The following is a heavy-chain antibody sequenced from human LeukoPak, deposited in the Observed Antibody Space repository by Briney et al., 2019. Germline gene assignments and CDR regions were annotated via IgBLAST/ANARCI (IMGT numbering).Heavy chain of an antibody. J-gene: IGHJ6*03. CDR3: ARLPPIFGVVNYYYYYMDV. V-gene: IGHV5-51*01. D-gene: IGHD3-3*01. CDR1: GYSFTSYW. CDR2: IYPGDSDT. Sequence: GESLKISCKGSGYSFTSYWIGWVRQMPGKGLEWMGIIYPGDSDTRYSPSFQGQVTISADKSISTAYLQWSSLKASDTAMYYCARLPPIFGVVNYYYYYMDVWGKGTTVTVSS.